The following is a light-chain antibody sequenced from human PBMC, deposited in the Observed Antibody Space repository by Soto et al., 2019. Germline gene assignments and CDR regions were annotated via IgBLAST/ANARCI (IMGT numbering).Light chain of an antibody. CDR3: QQYKSFSLT. V-gene: IGKV1-5*03. Sequence: DIQMTQSPSTLSASVGDRVTITCRASQSISSWLAWYQHKPGKAPKLLIYKASSLESGVPSRFSGSGSGTEFTLTISSLHADDFAIYYCQQYKSFSLTFGGGTKVEIK. CDR2: KAS. CDR1: QSISSW. J-gene: IGKJ4*01.